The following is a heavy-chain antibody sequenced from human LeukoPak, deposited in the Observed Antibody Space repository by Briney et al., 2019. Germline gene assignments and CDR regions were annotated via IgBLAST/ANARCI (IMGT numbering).Heavy chain of an antibody. V-gene: IGHV4-38-2*02. CDR3: ARREYQLLDDYFDY. CDR1: GYSISSGYY. Sequence: PSETLSLTCTVSGYSISSGYYWGWIRQPPGKGLEWIGSIYHSGSTYYNPSLKSRVTISVDTSKNQFSLKLSSVTAADTAVYYCARREYQLLDDYFDYWGQGTLVTVSS. J-gene: IGHJ4*02. CDR2: IYHSGST. D-gene: IGHD2-2*01.